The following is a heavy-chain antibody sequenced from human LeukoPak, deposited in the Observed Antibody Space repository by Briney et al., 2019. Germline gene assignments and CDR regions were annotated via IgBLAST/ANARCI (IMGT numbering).Heavy chain of an antibody. CDR1: GFTFSSYA. CDR2: ISYDGSNK. Sequence: GSLRLSCAASGFTFSSYAMHWVRQAPGKGLEWVAVISYDGSNKYYADSVKGRFTISRDNSKNTLYLQMNSLRAEDTAVYYCARDSLVGANPYGMDVWGQGTTVTVSS. J-gene: IGHJ6*02. V-gene: IGHV3-30-3*01. CDR3: ARDSLVGANPYGMDV. D-gene: IGHD1-26*01.